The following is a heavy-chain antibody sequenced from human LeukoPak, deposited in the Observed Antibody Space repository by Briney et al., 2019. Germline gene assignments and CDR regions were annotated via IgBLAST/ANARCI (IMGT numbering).Heavy chain of an antibody. CDR3: ARQKYLRGPDVEYFDY. V-gene: IGHV3-30*04. D-gene: IGHD5/OR15-5a*01. Sequence: GGSLRLSCAASGIRFSSYAMHWVRQAPGKGLEWVAVISFDKSNKYFADSVKGRFTISRDNSKNTVSLQMNSLRAEDTAVYYCARQKYLRGPDVEYFDYWGQGTLVTVSS. CDR2: ISFDKSNK. CDR1: GIRFSSYA. J-gene: IGHJ4*02.